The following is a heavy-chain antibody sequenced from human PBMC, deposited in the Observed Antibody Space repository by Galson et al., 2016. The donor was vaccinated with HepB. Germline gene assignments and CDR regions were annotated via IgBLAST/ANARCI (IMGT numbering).Heavy chain of an antibody. CDR3: ARRHRGAYYDMLTGYYRGAFDI. J-gene: IGHJ3*02. CDR2: INAGNGNT. Sequence: VKVSCKASGYSFITYAMHWVRQAPGQRLEWMGWINAGNGNTKYSQKFQGRVTITRDTSATTAYMELSSLRSEDTAVYYCARRHRGAYYDMLTGYYRGAFDIWGQGTMVTVSS. D-gene: IGHD3-9*01. CDR1: GYSFITYA. V-gene: IGHV1-3*01.